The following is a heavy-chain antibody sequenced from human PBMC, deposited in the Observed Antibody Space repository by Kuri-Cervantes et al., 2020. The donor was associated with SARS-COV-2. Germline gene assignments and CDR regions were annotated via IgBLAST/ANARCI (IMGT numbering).Heavy chain of an antibody. J-gene: IGHJ5*02. CDR2: IYPGDSNT. CDR3: ARSDIFDL. V-gene: IGHV5-51*01. CDR1: GYDFSNYW. Sequence: KDSCKASGYDFSNYWIGWGRQMPGKGLEWLGIIYPGDSNTRYSPSFLGQATISADKSIQTAFLHWNSLKASDTAMYYCARSDIFDLWGQGTLVTVSS. D-gene: IGHD3-9*01.